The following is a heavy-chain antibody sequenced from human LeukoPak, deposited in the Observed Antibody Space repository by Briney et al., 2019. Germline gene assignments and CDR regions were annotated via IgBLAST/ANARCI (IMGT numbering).Heavy chain of an antibody. D-gene: IGHD3-10*01. CDR1: GYTFTSYG. V-gene: IGHV1-18*01. Sequence: GASVKVSCKASGYTFTSYGFSWVRQAPGQGLEWMGWISAYNGNTNYAQKFQGRVTMTTDTSTSTAYMELRSLRSDDAAVYYCARDNPYGSGSSPASFDYWGQGTLVTVSS. CDR3: ARDNPYGSGSSPASFDY. J-gene: IGHJ4*02. CDR2: ISAYNGNT.